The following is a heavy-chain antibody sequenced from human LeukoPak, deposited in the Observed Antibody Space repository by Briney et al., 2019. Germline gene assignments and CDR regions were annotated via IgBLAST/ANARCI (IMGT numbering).Heavy chain of an antibody. CDR3: ARGQGGETSYEYFQH. V-gene: IGHV5-51*01. J-gene: IGHJ1*01. D-gene: IGHD2-2*01. Sequence: GESLKISCKGSGYSFTSYWIGWVRQMPGKGLEWMGIIYPGDSDTRYSPSFQGQVTISADKSISTAYLQWSSLKASDTAMYYCARGQGGETSYEYFQHWGQGTLVTVSS. CDR2: IYPGDSDT. CDR1: GYSFTSYW.